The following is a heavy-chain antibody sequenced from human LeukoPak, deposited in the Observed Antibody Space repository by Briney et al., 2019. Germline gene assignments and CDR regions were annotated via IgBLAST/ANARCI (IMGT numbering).Heavy chain of an antibody. Sequence: SDTLSLTCAVYGESLNYYYWSWIRQSPEKGLEWIGEVFDGKTTNYNPSLKSRVTISAVTSSNQFSLNLKSVTAADTAVYYCASGAWATRLHSWAQGTLVIVSS. D-gene: IGHD5-24*01. CDR3: ASGAWATRLHS. J-gene: IGHJ4*02. CDR2: VFDGKTT. CDR1: GESLNYYY. V-gene: IGHV4-34*12.